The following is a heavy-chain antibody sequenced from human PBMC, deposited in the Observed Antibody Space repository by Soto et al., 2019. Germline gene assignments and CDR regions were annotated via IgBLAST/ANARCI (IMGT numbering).Heavy chain of an antibody. J-gene: IGHJ4*02. CDR1: GGSISSSNC. Sequence: SETLSLTCAVSGGSISSSNCWSWVRQPPGKELEWSGEIYHSGSTNYNPSLKSRVTISVDKSKNQFSLKLSSVTAVDTAVYYCASDGSGHKYFDYWGQGTLVTVSS. CDR3: ASDGSGHKYFDY. D-gene: IGHD3-10*01. CDR2: IYHSGST. V-gene: IGHV4-4*02.